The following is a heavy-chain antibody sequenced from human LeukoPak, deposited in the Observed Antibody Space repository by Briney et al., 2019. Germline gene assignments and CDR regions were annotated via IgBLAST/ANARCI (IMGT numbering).Heavy chain of an antibody. CDR3: ARDGHVYRSSIDY. Sequence: GGSLRLSCAASGFTFSSYSMNWVRQAPGKGLEWVSYISSSSSTIYYADSVKGRFTISRDNAKNSLYLQMNSLRAEDTAVYYCARDGHVYRSSIDYWGQGTLVTVSS. V-gene: IGHV3-48*01. CDR2: ISSSSSTI. CDR1: GFTFSSYS. J-gene: IGHJ4*02. D-gene: IGHD6-6*01.